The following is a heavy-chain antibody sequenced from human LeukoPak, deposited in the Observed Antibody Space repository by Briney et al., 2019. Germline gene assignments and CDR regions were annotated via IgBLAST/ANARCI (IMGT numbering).Heavy chain of an antibody. CDR2: INYRGNT. CDR3: ARRDSYSSGYYYFDY. D-gene: IGHD3-22*01. Sequence: SETLSLTCTVSGGSINSGDYYWGWIRQPPGKGLDWIGIINYRGNTYYNPSLKSRVTISVDTSKNQFSLKLSSVTAADTAVYYCARRDSYSSGYYYFDYWGQGTLVTVSS. J-gene: IGHJ4*02. V-gene: IGHV4-39*01. CDR1: GGSINSGDYY.